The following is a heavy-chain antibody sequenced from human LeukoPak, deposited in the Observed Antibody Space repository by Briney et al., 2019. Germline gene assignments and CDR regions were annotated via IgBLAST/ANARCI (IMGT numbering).Heavy chain of an antibody. V-gene: IGHV1-2*02. CDR2: ISAYSGGT. Sequence: GASVKVSCKATGYTFTSYGISWVRQAPGQGLEWMGWISAYSGGTNYAQKFQGRVTMTRDTSISTAYMELSRLRSDDTAVYYCARVRFNYDSSGYYVYWGQGTLVTVSS. CDR3: ARVRFNYDSSGYYVY. D-gene: IGHD3-22*01. J-gene: IGHJ4*02. CDR1: GYTFTSYG.